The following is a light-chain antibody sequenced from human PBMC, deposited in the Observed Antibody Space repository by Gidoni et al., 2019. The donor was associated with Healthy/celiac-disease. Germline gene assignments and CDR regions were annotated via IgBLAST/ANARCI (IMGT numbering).Light chain of an antibody. CDR1: RRDVGSYNL. J-gene: IGLJ2*01. CDR2: EGS. Sequence: QSALTQPASESGSPGQSIPISCTGTRRDVGSYNLVSWYQQHPGKAPKLMIYEGSKRPSGVSNRFSGSKSGNTASLTISGLQAEDEADYYCCSYAGSSTFHVVFGGGTKLTVL. CDR3: CSYAGSSTFHVV. V-gene: IGLV2-23*03.